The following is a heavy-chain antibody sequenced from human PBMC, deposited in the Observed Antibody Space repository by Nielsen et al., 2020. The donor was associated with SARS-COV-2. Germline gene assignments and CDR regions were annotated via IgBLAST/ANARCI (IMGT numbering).Heavy chain of an antibody. CDR1: GFTFSSYS. CDR3: ASHLTYDFWSGYPTYYYGMDV. J-gene: IGHJ6*02. Sequence: GGSLRLSCAASGFTFSSYSMNWVRQAPGKGLEWVSSISSSSSYIYYADSVKGRFTISRDNAKNSLYLQMNSLRAEDTAVYYCASHLTYDFWSGYPTYYYGMDVWGQGTTVTVSS. D-gene: IGHD3-3*01. V-gene: IGHV3-21*01. CDR2: ISSSSSYI.